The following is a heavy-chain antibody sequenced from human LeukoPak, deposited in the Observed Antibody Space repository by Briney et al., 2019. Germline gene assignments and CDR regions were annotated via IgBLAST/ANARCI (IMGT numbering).Heavy chain of an antibody. J-gene: IGHJ3*02. V-gene: IGHV3-11*04. Sequence: GGSLRLSCAASGFTFSDYYMSWIRQAPGKGLEWVSYISSSGSTIYYADSVKGRFTISRDNSKNTLYLQMNSLRAEDTAVYYCARVSGKGAFDIWGQGTMVTVSS. CDR3: ARVSGKGAFDI. CDR1: GFTFSDYY. CDR2: ISSSGSTI. D-gene: IGHD1-26*01.